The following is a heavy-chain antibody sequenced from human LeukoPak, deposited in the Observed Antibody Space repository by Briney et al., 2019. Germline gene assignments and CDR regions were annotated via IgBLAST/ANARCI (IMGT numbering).Heavy chain of an antibody. CDR3: ARICSSTDCLIPD. Sequence: PGGSLRLSCAASGFTFSRHWMHWVRQAPGKGLVWISRINSDASDTNYADFVKGRFTISRDNAKNTVYLQINSLRDEDTAVYYCARICSSTDCLIPDWGQGTPSPSP. V-gene: IGHV3-74*01. D-gene: IGHD2-2*01. CDR1: GFTFSRHW. CDR2: INSDASDT. J-gene: IGHJ4*02.